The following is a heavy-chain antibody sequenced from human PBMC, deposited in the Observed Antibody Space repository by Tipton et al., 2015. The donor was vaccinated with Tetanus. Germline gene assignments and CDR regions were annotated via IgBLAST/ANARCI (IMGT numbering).Heavy chain of an antibody. CDR2: IYYIGST. Sequence: TLSLTCTASGGSISSYYWSWIRQPPGKGLEWIGYIYYIGSTNYNPSLKSRVTISVDTSKNQFSLKLSSVTAADTAVYYCASTVGHSGGYYYYYGMDVWGQGTTVTVSS. CDR1: GGSISSYY. D-gene: IGHD3-16*01. J-gene: IGHJ6*02. V-gene: IGHV4-59*01. CDR3: ASTVGHSGGYYYYYGMDV.